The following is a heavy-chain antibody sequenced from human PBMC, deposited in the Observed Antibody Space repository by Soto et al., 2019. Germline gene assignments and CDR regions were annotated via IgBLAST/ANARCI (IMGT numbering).Heavy chain of an antibody. D-gene: IGHD4-4*01. CDR2: ISYDGSNK. CDR3: AKDTPIVK. Sequence: PGGSLRLSXTASGFTFSSYGMHWVRQAPGKGLEWVAVISYDGSNKYYADSVKGRFTISRDNSKNTLYLQMNSLRAEDTAVYYCAKDTPIVKWGQGTLVTVSS. V-gene: IGHV3-30*18. J-gene: IGHJ4*02. CDR1: GFTFSSYG.